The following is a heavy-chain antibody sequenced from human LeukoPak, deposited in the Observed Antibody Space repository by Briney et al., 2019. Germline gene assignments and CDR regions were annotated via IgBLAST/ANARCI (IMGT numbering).Heavy chain of an antibody. V-gene: IGHV4-30-2*01. CDR2: IYQSGST. CDR1: GGSISSGGYN. D-gene: IGHD6-6*01. Sequence: PSETLSLTCSVSGGSISSGGYNWSWIRQPPGKGLEWIGYIYQSGSTYYNPSLKSRVSISVDRSKNQFSLKMRSVTAADTAVYYCVRGLSSSARYWGQGTLVTVSS. J-gene: IGHJ4*02. CDR3: VRGLSSSARY.